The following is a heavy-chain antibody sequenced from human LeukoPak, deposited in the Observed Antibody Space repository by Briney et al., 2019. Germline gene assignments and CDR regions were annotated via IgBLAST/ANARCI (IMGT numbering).Heavy chain of an antibody. V-gene: IGHV3-43*01. CDR1: GFTLDEYT. CDR3: ARGNYHYYYMDV. J-gene: IGHJ6*03. CDR2: ISWDGGST. D-gene: IGHD3-10*01. Sequence: GGSLRLSCAASGFTLDEYTMHWVRQAPGKGLEWVSLISWDGGSTYYADSVEGRFTIPRDNSKNSLYLQMNSLRTEDTALYYCARGNYHYYYMDVWGKGTTVTVSS.